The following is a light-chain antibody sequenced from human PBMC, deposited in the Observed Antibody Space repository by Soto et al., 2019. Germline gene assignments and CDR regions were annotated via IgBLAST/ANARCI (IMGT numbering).Light chain of an antibody. J-gene: IGKJ4*02. CDR2: GAS. Sequence: EIVLTQSPGTLSLSLGERATLSCRASQSVSSSYLDWYQQKPGQAPRLLIYGASSRATVIPDRFSGSGSGTHPSITISRLEPEDFAVYFFQQYGSLPLTVGGGTKAEIK. CDR3: QQYGSLPLT. CDR1: QSVSSSY. V-gene: IGKV3-20*01.